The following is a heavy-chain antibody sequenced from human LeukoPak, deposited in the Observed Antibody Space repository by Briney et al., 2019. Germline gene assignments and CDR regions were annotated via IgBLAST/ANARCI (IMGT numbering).Heavy chain of an antibody. Sequence: GGSLRLSCAASGFSFSGSSMHWARQASGKGLEWVGRIRSKANNYATAYAESVKGRFTISRDDSKNTAYLQMNSLQTEDTAVYYCTRLEGGFDYWGQGTLVTVSS. D-gene: IGHD3-16*01. CDR3: TRLEGGFDY. CDR2: IRSKANNYAT. CDR1: GFSFSGSS. J-gene: IGHJ4*02. V-gene: IGHV3-73*01.